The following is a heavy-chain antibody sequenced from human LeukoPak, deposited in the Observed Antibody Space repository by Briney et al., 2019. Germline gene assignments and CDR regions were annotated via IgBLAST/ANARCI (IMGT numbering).Heavy chain of an antibody. Sequence: SETLSLACAVYGGSFSGYYWSWIRQPPGKGLEWIGEINHSGSTNYNPSLKSRVTISVDTSKNQFSLKLSSVTAADTAVYYCARETSQKGAHYMDVWGKGTTVTISS. CDR1: GGSFSGYY. CDR3: ARETSQKGAHYMDV. CDR2: INHSGST. J-gene: IGHJ6*03. V-gene: IGHV4-34*01. D-gene: IGHD3-16*01.